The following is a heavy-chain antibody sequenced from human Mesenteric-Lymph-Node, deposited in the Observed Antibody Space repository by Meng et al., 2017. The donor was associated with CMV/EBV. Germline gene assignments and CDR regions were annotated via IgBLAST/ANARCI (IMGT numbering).Heavy chain of an antibody. CDR3: AREPLGYSGYDYRGWYFDL. J-gene: IGHJ2*01. D-gene: IGHD5-12*01. Sequence: FSGYYWSWIRQPPGKGLEWIGEINHSGSTNYNPSLKSRVTISVDTSKNQFSLKLSSVTAADTAVYYCAREPLGYSGYDYRGWYFDLWGRGTLVTVSS. CDR2: INHSGST. CDR1: FSGYY. V-gene: IGHV4-34*01.